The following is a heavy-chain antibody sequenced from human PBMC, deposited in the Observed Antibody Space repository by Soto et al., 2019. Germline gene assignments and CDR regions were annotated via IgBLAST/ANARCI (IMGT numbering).Heavy chain of an antibody. V-gene: IGHV5-51*01. D-gene: IGHD3-10*01. CDR1: GYSFAGYW. J-gene: IGHJ3*01. CDR2: IYPGDSDT. Sequence: GESLKISCKGSGYSFAGYWHGWVRQMPGKGLDWMGVIYPGDSDTRYSPSCHGPVTISANKSISTAYLQGSSLKAADTAMYFGAGRPGVRGVLDGFNVWGQGTMVTVSS. CDR3: AGRPGVRGVLDGFNV.